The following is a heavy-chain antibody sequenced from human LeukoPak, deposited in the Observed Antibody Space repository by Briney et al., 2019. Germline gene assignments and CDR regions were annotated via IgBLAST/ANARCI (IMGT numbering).Heavy chain of an antibody. J-gene: IGHJ4*02. CDR2: VFYNGST. V-gene: IGHV4-59*01. CDR3: ARVRGPLWFGESHFDY. CDR1: GGSISNYF. Sequence: SETLSLTCTVAGGSISNYFWSWIRQPPGKGLEWVGHVFYNGSTNYNPSLKSRVTISVDTSKNQFSLKLSSVTAADTAVYYCARVRGPLWFGESHFDYWGQGTLVTVSS. D-gene: IGHD3-10*01.